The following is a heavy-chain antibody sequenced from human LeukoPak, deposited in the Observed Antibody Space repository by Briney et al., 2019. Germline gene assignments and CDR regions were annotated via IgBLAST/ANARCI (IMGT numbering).Heavy chain of an antibody. CDR1: GFTFDDYG. V-gene: IGHV3-21*01. J-gene: IGHJ4*02. CDR2: ISSSSSYT. D-gene: IGHD3-10*01. CDR3: ASPGGSMVRVLAFDY. Sequence: AGGSLRLSCAASGFTFDDYGMSWVRQAPGKGLEWVSSISSSSSYTYYADSVKGRFTISRDNAKNSLYLQMNSLRAEDTAVYYCASPGGSMVRVLAFDYWGQGTLVTVSS.